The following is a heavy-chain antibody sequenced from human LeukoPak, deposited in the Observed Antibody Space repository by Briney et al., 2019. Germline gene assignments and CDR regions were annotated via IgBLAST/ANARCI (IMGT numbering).Heavy chain of an antibody. Sequence: SETLSLTCTVSGGSISSYYWSWIRQPAGKGLEWIGRIYTSGSTNYNPSLKSRVTMSVDTSKNQFSLKLSSVPAADTAVYYCARAASYSGGWFLYFDCWGQGTLVTVSS. CDR2: IYTSGST. J-gene: IGHJ4*02. CDR3: ARAASYSGGWFLYFDC. CDR1: GGSISSYY. V-gene: IGHV4-4*07. D-gene: IGHD6-19*01.